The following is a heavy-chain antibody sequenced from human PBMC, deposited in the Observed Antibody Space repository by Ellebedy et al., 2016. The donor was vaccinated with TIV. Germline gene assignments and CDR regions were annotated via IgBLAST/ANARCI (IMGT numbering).Heavy chain of an antibody. Sequence: PGGSLRLSCAASGFTFSNNYMDWVRQAPGKGLEWIGRSRSKADDYTTEYANFGEGRFAISRDESSNSVTLQMNSLKTEETAIYYCTTGQLGNIFDSWGQGTLVTVSS. CDR2: SRSKADDYTT. V-gene: IGHV3-72*01. D-gene: IGHD2/OR15-2a*01. CDR3: TTGQLGNIFDS. J-gene: IGHJ4*02. CDR1: GFTFSNNY.